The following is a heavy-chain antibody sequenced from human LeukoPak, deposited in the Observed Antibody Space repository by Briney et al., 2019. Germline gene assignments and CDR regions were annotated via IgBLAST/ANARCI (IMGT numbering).Heavy chain of an antibody. Sequence: PGGSLRLSCAASGFTFSSYAMSWVRQAPGKGREWVSAISGSGGSTYYADSVKGRFTISRDNSKNTLYLQMNSLRAEDTAVYYCAKDNYYDSSGLPPDYWGQGTLVTFSS. V-gene: IGHV3-23*01. J-gene: IGHJ4*02. CDR3: AKDNYYDSSGLPPDY. CDR2: ISGSGGST. D-gene: IGHD3-22*01. CDR1: GFTFSSYA.